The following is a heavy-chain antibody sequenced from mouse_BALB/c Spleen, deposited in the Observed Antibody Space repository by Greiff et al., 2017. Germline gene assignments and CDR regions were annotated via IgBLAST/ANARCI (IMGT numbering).Heavy chain of an antibody. CDR1: GYAFSSYW. Sequence: QVQLQQSGAELVRPGSSVKISCKASGYAFSSYWMNWVKQRPGQGLEWIGQIYPGDGDTNYNEKFKGKATLTADTSSSTAYMQLSSLTSEDSAVYFCARAPYGAMDYWGQGTSVTVSS. CDR2: IYPGDGDT. V-gene: IGHV1-80*01. CDR3: ARAPYGAMDY. J-gene: IGHJ4*01. D-gene: IGHD1-1*01.